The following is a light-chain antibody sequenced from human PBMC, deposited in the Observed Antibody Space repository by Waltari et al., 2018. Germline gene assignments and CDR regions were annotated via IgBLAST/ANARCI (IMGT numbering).Light chain of an antibody. CDR1: QSLVHSDGKTY. CDR2: EVS. Sequence: DIVMTQTPLCLSVTPGQSASISCKSSQSLVHSDGKTYLFWYLQKPGQSPQLLIYEVSNRFTGVPDRFSGSRSGTDVSLKSSRVEAEDVGVYYCMQGMHLYTFGQGTRVESK. J-gene: IGKJ2*01. V-gene: IGKV2-29*01. CDR3: MQGMHLYT.